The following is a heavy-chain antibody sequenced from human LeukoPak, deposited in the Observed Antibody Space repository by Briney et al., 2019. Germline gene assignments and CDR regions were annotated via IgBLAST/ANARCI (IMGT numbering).Heavy chain of an antibody. Sequence: SETLSLTCTVSGGSISSYYWSWIRQPPGKGLEWIGYIYYSGSTNYNPSLKSRVTMSVDTSKNQFSLKLSSVTAADTAVYYCARDREAAPFDYWGQGTLVTVSS. CDR1: GGSISSYY. V-gene: IGHV4-59*12. CDR2: IYYSGST. CDR3: ARDREAAPFDY. J-gene: IGHJ4*02. D-gene: IGHD6-13*01.